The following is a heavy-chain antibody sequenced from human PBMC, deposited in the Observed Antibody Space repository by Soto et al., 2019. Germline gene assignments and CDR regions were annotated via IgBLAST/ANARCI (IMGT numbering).Heavy chain of an antibody. D-gene: IGHD3-3*01. CDR1: GGSISSSSYY. CDR3: ARHATGYYNFWSGYSGWFDP. V-gene: IGHV4-39*01. CDR2: IYYSGST. Sequence: SETLSLTCTVSGGSISSSSYYWGWIRQPPGKGLEWIGSIYYSGSTYYNPSLKSRVTISVDTSKNQFSLKLSSVTAADTAVYYCARHATGYYNFWSGYSGWFDPWGQGTLVTVSS. J-gene: IGHJ5*02.